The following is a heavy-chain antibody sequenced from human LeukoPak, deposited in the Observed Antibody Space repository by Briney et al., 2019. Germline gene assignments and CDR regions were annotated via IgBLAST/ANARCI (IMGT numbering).Heavy chain of an antibody. V-gene: IGHV3-23*01. Sequence: GGSLRLSCAASGFTVDSNYLSWVRQAPGKGLEWVSAISGSGNTIYYADSVKGRFTISRDNSKNTLYLQMNSLGAEDTAVYYCAMGVSVAGTRRSFDYWGQGTLVTVSS. D-gene: IGHD6-19*01. CDR3: AMGVSVAGTRRSFDY. J-gene: IGHJ4*02. CDR2: ISGSGNTI. CDR1: GFTVDSNY.